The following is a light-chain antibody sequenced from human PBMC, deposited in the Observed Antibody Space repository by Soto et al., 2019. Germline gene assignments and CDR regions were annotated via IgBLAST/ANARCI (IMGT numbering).Light chain of an antibody. CDR2: RNN. Sequence: QSLLTQPPSASGTPGQRVTISCSGSSSNIGSNYVYWYQQLPGTAPKLLIYRNNQRPSGVPDRFSGFKSGTSASLAISGLRSEDEADYYCAAWDASLSALFGGGTKLTVL. CDR3: AAWDASLSAL. CDR1: SSNIGSNY. V-gene: IGLV1-47*01. J-gene: IGLJ2*01.